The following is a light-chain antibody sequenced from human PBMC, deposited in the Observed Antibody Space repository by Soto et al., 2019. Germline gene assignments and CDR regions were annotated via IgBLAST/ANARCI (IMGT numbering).Light chain of an antibody. CDR3: QHYNSYSEA. CDR2: KAS. Sequence: DIQMTQSPSTLSGSGGDRVTITCRASQTISSWLDWYQQKPGKAPKLLIYKASTLQSGVPSRFSDSGSETEFTHTFSSLQLDDFATYYCQHYNSYSEAFGQGTKVDLK. V-gene: IGKV1-5*03. CDR1: QTISSW. J-gene: IGKJ1*01.